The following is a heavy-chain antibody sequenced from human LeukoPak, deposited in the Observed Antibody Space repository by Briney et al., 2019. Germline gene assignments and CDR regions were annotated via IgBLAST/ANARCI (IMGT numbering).Heavy chain of an antibody. D-gene: IGHD3-22*01. CDR1: GGSISSSSYY. J-gene: IGHJ6*03. CDR3: ARVDDSSGYYYYYYYMDV. V-gene: IGHV4-39*07. CDR2: IYYSGST. Sequence: PETLSLTCIVPGGSISSSSYYWGWIRQPPGKGLEWIGSIYYSGSTYYNPSLKSRVTISVDTSKNQFSLKLSSVTAADTAVYYCARVDDSSGYYYYYYYMDVWGKGTTVTVSS.